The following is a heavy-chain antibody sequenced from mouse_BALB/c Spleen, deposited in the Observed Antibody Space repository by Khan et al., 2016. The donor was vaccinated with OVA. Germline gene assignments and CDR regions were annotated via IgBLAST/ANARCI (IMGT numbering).Heavy chain of an antibody. CDR1: GFSLTSYG. CDR2: IWGDGST. Sequence: VQLQESGPGLVAPSQSLSITCTVSGFSLTSYGVSWVRQPPGKGLEWLGVIWGDGSTNYHSALISRLSISKDNSKSQVFLKVNSLQTDDTATYYCGKSVEDYGYVAWFAYWGQGTLVTVSA. V-gene: IGHV2-3*01. D-gene: IGHD1-2*01. J-gene: IGHJ3*01. CDR3: GKSVEDYGYVAWFAY.